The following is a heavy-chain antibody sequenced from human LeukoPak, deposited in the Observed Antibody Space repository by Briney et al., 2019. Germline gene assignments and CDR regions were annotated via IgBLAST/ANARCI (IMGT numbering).Heavy chain of an antibody. D-gene: IGHD3-3*01. Sequence: PGGSLRLSCAASGFTFSSYAMSWVRQAPGKGLEWVSAISGSGGSTYYADSVKGRFTISRDNSKNTLYLQMNSLRAEDTAAYYCAKVPITIFGVVTDYYFDYWGQGTLVTVSS. CDR1: GFTFSSYA. CDR3: AKVPITIFGVVTDYYFDY. J-gene: IGHJ4*02. CDR2: ISGSGGST. V-gene: IGHV3-23*01.